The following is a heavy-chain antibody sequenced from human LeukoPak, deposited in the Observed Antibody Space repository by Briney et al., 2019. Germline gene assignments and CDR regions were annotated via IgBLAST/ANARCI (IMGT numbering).Heavy chain of an antibody. D-gene: IGHD5-18*01. CDR2: ISGSGRTI. CDR1: GFTFSDHY. CDR3: ARDAPVDTAMAYFDY. J-gene: IGHJ4*02. Sequence: PGGSLRLSCAASGFTFSDHYMSWIRQAPGRGLEWVSYISGSGRTIYYADFAMGRFTISRDNATNSLYLQMNSLRAEDTAVYYCARDAPVDTAMAYFDYWGQGTLVTVSS. V-gene: IGHV3-11*04.